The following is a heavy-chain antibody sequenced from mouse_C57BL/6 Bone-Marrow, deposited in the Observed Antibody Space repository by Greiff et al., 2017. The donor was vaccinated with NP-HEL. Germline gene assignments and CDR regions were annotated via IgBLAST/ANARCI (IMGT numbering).Heavy chain of an antibody. CDR3: ARADWDGLYYFDY. D-gene: IGHD4-1*01. J-gene: IGHJ2*01. V-gene: IGHV1-54*01. Sequence: QVHVKQSGAELVRPGTSVKVSCKASGYAFTNYLIEWVKQRPGQGLEWIGVINPGSGGTNYNEKFKGKATLTADKSSSTAYMQLSSLTSEDSAVYFCARADWDGLYYFDYWGQGTTLTVSS. CDR2: INPGSGGT. CDR1: GYAFTNYL.